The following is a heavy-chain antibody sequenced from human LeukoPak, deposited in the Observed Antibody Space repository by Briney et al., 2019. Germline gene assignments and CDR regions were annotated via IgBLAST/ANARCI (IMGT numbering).Heavy chain of an antibody. Sequence: SVKVSCKASGGTFSSYTISWVRQAPGQGLEWMGRIIPILGIANYAQKFQGRVTITADRSTSTAYMELSSLRSEDTAVYYCAREWFGELAYYYGMDVWGQGTTVTVSS. CDR3: AREWFGELAYYYGMDV. V-gene: IGHV1-69*04. CDR2: IIPILGIA. CDR1: GGTFSSYT. J-gene: IGHJ6*02. D-gene: IGHD3-10*01.